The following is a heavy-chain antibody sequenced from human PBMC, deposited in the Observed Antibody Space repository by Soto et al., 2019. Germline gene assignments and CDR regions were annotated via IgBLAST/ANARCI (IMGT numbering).Heavy chain of an antibody. CDR2: ISRSSSAI. CDR3: ARDQDYAFDL. J-gene: IGHJ3*01. CDR1: GFTFSTYT. Sequence: EVQLVESGRGLVQPGGSLRLSCAASGFTFSTYTMNWVRQAPGKGLEWVSYISRSSSAIYYADSVKGRFTMSRDNAKKSLYLQMNSLRAEDTAVYYCARDQDYAFDLWGQGTKVTVSP. D-gene: IGHD4-17*01. V-gene: IGHV3-48*01.